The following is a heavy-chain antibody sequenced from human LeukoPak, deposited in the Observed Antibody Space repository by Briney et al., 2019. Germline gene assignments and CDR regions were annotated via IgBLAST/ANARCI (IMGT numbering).Heavy chain of an antibody. V-gene: IGHV3-23*01. CDR1: GFTFSNYD. CDR2: ISGSGEST. Sequence: GGSLRLSCAASGFTFSNYDMSWVRQAPQKGLEWVSGISGSGESTDYADSVKGRFSVSRDNSKNTLYLQMNSLRAEDTAVYYCAKEGVGCSTTSCWNNFDHWGQGTLVTVSS. CDR3: AKEGVGCSTTSCWNNFDH. J-gene: IGHJ4*02. D-gene: IGHD2-2*01.